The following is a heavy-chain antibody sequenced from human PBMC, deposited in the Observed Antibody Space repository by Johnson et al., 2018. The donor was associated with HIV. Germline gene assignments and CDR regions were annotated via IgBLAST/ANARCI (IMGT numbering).Heavy chain of an antibody. Sequence: VQLVESGGGVVQPGRSLRLSCAASGFTFDDYAIHWVRQAPGKGLEWVSGISWNSGNIGYADSVKGRFTIPRDNAKNSLYLQLNSLRAADTALYYCAKDINAGGIRGNAAFDIWGQGTMVTVSS. CDR1: GFTFDDYA. D-gene: IGHD3-16*01. CDR2: ISWNSGNI. V-gene: IGHV3-9*01. J-gene: IGHJ3*02. CDR3: AKDINAGGIRGNAAFDI.